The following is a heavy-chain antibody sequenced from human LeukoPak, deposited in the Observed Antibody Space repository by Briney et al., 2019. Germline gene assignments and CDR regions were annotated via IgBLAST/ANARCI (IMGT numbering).Heavy chain of an antibody. CDR3: ARRRKQQLWGHYYYYMDV. CDR1: GDSVSSNSAA. J-gene: IGHJ6*03. Sequence: SQTLSLTCAISGDSVSSNSAAWNWIRQSPSRGLEWLGRTYYRSKWYYDYAVSVKSRITINPDTSKNQFSLKLSSVTAADTAVYYCARRRKQQLWGHYYYYMDVWGKGTTVTISS. CDR2: TYYRSKWYY. D-gene: IGHD6-13*01. V-gene: IGHV6-1*01.